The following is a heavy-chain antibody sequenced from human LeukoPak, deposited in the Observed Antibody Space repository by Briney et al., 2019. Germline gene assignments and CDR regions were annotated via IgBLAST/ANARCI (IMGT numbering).Heavy chain of an antibody. D-gene: IGHD6-19*01. Sequence: GGSLRLSCAAPGFTFSSHWMSWVRKAPGKGLEWVANIKQDGSEKYYVDSVKGRFTISRDNAKNSLYLQMNSLRAEDTAVYYCARIPKGSGWTFDYWGQGTLVTVSS. CDR3: ARIPKGSGWTFDY. CDR1: GFTFSSHW. CDR2: IKQDGSEK. J-gene: IGHJ4*02. V-gene: IGHV3-7*05.